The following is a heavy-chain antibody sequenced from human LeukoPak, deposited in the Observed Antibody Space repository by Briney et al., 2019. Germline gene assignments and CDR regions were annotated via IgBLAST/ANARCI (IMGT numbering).Heavy chain of an antibody. J-gene: IGHJ4*02. CDR2: INPRDRST. Sequence: ASVKVSCKASGYSLTTYYIHWVRQAPGQGLEWMGIINPRDRSTIYAQKFQGRVTMTRDMSTSTVYMELSSLRSEDTAVYYCARCGPFNGGPSEYYFDYWGQGTLVTVSS. CDR1: GYSLTTYY. D-gene: IGHD4-23*01. CDR3: ARCGPFNGGPSEYYFDY. V-gene: IGHV1-46*01.